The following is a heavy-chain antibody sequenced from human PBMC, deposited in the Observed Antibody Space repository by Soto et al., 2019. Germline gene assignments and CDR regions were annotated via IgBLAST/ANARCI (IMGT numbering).Heavy chain of an antibody. CDR1: GFTFSTYW. D-gene: IGHD4-17*01. Sequence: EVQLVEAGGGLVQPGGSLRLSCAASGFTFSTYWMHWVRQVPGKGLVWVSRINIDGSTTSYADSVRGRFTISRDNAKDTVYRQMNSLRAEDTAVYYCARVRNGDWYFDSWGQGTLVTVSS. V-gene: IGHV3-74*01. CDR2: INIDGSTT. CDR3: ARVRNGDWYFDS. J-gene: IGHJ4*02.